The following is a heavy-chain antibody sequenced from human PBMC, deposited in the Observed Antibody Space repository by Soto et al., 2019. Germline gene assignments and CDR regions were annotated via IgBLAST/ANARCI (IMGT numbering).Heavy chain of an antibody. CDR3: AKADPLYYDILTGYPY. V-gene: IGHV3-23*01. J-gene: IGHJ4*02. CDR1: GFTFSSYA. D-gene: IGHD3-9*01. CDR2: ISGSGGST. Sequence: GGSLRLSCAASGFTFSSYAMSWVRQAPGKGLEWVSAISGSGGSTYYADSVKGRFTISRDNSKNTLYLQMNSLRAEDTAVYYCAKADPLYYDILTGYPYWGQGTLVTVSS.